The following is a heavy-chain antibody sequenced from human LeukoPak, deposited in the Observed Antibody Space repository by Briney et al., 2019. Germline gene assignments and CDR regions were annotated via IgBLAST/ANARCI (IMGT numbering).Heavy chain of an antibody. D-gene: IGHD6-19*01. CDR2: INPDGSTT. Sequence: GGSPRLSCVASGFSFSSYWMHWVRQVPGKGLVWVSRINPDGSTTSYADSVKDRFTISRDNAKSMVYLQMNSLRGEDSAVYYCARVSIGWYHFDYWGQGVLVSVSS. J-gene: IGHJ4*02. CDR3: ARVSIGWYHFDY. V-gene: IGHV3-74*01. CDR1: GFSFSSYW.